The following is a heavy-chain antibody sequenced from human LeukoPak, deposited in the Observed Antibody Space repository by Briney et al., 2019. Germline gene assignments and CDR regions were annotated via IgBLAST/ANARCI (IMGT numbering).Heavy chain of an antibody. Sequence: SETLSLTCTVSGDSISSYYWSWIRQPAGKGLEWIGRIYTSENTNYNPSLKSRVIMSVDRSKNQFSLKLSSVTAADTAVYYCARERGYCFDPWGQGMLVTVSS. D-gene: IGHD3-3*01. CDR1: GDSISSYY. J-gene: IGHJ5*02. V-gene: IGHV4-4*07. CDR3: ARERGYCFDP. CDR2: IYTSENT.